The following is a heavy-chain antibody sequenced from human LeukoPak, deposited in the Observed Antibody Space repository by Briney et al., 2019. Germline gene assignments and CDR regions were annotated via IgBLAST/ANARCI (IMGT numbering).Heavy chain of an antibody. CDR1: GGTFSSYA. Sequence: SVKVSCKASGGTFSSYAISWVRQAPGQGLEWMGGIIPIFGTANYAQKFQGRVTITADESTSTAYMELSSVTAADTAMYYCAREGAVAGINYYFDYWGQGTLVTVSS. D-gene: IGHD6-19*01. CDR3: AREGAVAGINYYFDY. J-gene: IGHJ4*02. V-gene: IGHV1-69*13. CDR2: IIPIFGTA.